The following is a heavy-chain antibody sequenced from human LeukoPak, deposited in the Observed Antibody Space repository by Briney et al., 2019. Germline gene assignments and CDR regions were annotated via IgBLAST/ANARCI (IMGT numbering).Heavy chain of an antibody. CDR2: IYDSGNT. V-gene: IGHV4-59*12. J-gene: IGHJ4*02. D-gene: IGHD6-19*01. Sequence: SETPSLTCVVSGGSMRSYYWAWFRQPPGKRLEYVGYIYDSGNTDYNPSLNSRVNISVYTSKHQFSLNLTSVTAADTAVYYCAGCALAGFDYWGQGTLVTVSS. CDR1: GGSMRSYY. CDR3: AGCALAGFDY.